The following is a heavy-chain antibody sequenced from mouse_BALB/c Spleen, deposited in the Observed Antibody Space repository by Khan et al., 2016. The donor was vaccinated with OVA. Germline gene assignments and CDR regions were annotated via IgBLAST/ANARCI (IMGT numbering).Heavy chain of an antibody. CDR3: TRLAYYYDSEGFAY. V-gene: IGHV5-6*01. CDR1: GFTFSTYG. D-gene: IGHD1-1*01. Sequence: EVELVESGGDIVKPGGSLKLSCAASGFTFSTYGMSWVRQTPDKRLEWVATVSTGGHYTYYTDTVKGRFTISRDNAKNTPYLQLSSLRSEDTAMFYCTRLAYYYDSEGFAYWGQGTLVTVSA. CDR2: VSTGGHYT. J-gene: IGHJ3*01.